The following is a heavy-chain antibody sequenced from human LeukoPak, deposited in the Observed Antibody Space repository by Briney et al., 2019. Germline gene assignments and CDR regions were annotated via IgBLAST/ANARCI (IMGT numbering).Heavy chain of an antibody. CDR1: GGSISSSNW. V-gene: IGHV4-61*02. CDR3: ARAITIFGVVPHFDY. CDR2: IYTSGST. J-gene: IGHJ4*02. D-gene: IGHD3-3*01. Sequence: PSETLSLTCAVSGGSISSSNWWSWVRQPAGKGLEWIGRIYTSGSTNYNPSLKSRVTISVDTSKNQFSLKLSSVTAADTAVYYCARAITIFGVVPHFDYWGQGTLVTVSS.